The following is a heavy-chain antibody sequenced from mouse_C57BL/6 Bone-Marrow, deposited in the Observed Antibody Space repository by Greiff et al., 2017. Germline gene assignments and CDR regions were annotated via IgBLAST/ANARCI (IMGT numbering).Heavy chain of an antibody. CDR3: TTYGYYPWFAY. CDR2: IDPENGDT. J-gene: IGHJ3*01. CDR1: GFNIKDDY. D-gene: IGHD2-3*01. V-gene: IGHV14-4*01. Sequence: VQLQQSGAELVRPGASVKLSCTASGFNIKDDYMHWVKQRPEQGLEWIGWIDPENGDTEYASKFQGKATITADTSSNTAYLQLSSLTSEDTPVYYCTTYGYYPWFAYWGQGTLVTVSA.